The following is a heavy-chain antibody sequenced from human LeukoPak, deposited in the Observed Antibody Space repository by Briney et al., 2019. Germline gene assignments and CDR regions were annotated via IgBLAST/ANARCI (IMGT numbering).Heavy chain of an antibody. CDR3: ARQHYGSGDYYMDV. Sequence: PSETLSLTCTVSGGSISSYYWSWIRQPPGKGLEWIGYIYYSGSTNYNPSLKSRVTISVDTSKNQFSLKLTSVTAADTAVYYCARQHYGSGDYYMDVWGKGTTVTISS. J-gene: IGHJ6*03. CDR1: GGSISSYY. V-gene: IGHV4-59*01. CDR2: IYYSGST. D-gene: IGHD3-10*01.